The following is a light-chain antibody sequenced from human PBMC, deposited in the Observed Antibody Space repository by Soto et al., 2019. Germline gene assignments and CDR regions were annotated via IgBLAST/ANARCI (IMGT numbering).Light chain of an antibody. Sequence: EIVMTQKPATLSVSPGERAALSCRASQSVFVNLAWYQQKPGQAPRLLIYGASSRATGIPDRFSGSGSGTDFTLTINNLQPDDVATYYCQKYNTGGPLTSGGRTKADIK. CDR1: QSVFVN. CDR2: GAS. V-gene: IGKV3D-15*01. CDR3: QKYNTGGPLT. J-gene: IGKJ4*01.